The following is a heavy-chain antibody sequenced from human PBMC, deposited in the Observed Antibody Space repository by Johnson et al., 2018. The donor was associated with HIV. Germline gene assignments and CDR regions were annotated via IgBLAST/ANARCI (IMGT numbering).Heavy chain of an antibody. Sequence: QVQLVESGGGVVQPGRSLSLSCAASGFTFSSYGMHWVRQAPGKGLEWVANIKQDGSEKYYADSVKGRFTVSRDNSKNTLYLQINSLRPEDTAVYYCARLPSGYSRDDLDIWGQGTMVTVSS. J-gene: IGHJ3*02. D-gene: IGHD5-18*01. CDR2: IKQDGSEK. CDR1: GFTFSSYG. V-gene: IGHV3-30*03. CDR3: ARLPSGYSRDDLDI.